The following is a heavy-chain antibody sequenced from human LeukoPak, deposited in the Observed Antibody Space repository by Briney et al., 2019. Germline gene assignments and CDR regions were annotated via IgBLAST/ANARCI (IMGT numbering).Heavy chain of an antibody. CDR3: ARYCSSTSCYTYFDY. Sequence: PVKVSCRASGGTFSSYAISWVRQAPGQGLEWMGGIIPIFGTANYAQKFQGRVTITADESTSTAYMELSSLRSEDTAVYYCARYCSSTSCYTYFDYWGQGTLVTVSS. V-gene: IGHV1-69*13. CDR2: IIPIFGTA. D-gene: IGHD2-2*02. CDR1: GGTFSSYA. J-gene: IGHJ4*02.